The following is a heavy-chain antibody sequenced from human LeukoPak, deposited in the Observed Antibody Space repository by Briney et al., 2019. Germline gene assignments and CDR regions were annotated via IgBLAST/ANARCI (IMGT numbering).Heavy chain of an antibody. CDR2: IYHSGST. V-gene: IGHV4-30-2*02. J-gene: IGHJ4*02. CDR1: GGSISSGGYS. D-gene: IGHD2-21*02. CDR3: ARRRGVTVDY. Sequence: SQTLSLTCAVSGGSISSGGYSWSWIRQPPGKGLEWIGYIYHSGSTYYNPSLKSRVTISVDRSRNQFSLKLSSVTAADTAVYYCARRRGVTVDYWGQGTLVTVSS.